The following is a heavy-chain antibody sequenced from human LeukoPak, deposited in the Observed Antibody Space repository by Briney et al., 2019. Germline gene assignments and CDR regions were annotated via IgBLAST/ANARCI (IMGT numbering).Heavy chain of an antibody. Sequence: GGSLRLSCAASGLTVTSNYMTWVRQAPGKGLEWVAIIYSGGYTDYADSVKGRFTISRDNSKNTLYLQMNSLRAEDTAVYYCARGLEYSGSKGVFDYWGQGTLVTVSS. CDR2: IYSGGYT. CDR3: ARGLEYSGSKGVFDY. V-gene: IGHV3-66*01. D-gene: IGHD1-26*01. J-gene: IGHJ4*02. CDR1: GLTVTSNY.